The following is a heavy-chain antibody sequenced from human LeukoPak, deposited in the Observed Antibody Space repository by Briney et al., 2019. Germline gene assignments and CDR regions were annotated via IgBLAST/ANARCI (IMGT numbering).Heavy chain of an antibody. Sequence: ASVKVSFKASGYTFTSYDINWVRQATGQGLEWMGLMNPNSGNTGYAQKFQGRVTMTRNTSISTAYMELSSLRSEDTAVYYCARAPMVRGVITTRYNWFDPWGQGTLVTVSS. J-gene: IGHJ5*02. CDR3: ARAPMVRGVITTRYNWFDP. CDR2: MNPNSGNT. CDR1: GYTFTSYD. D-gene: IGHD3-10*01. V-gene: IGHV1-8*01.